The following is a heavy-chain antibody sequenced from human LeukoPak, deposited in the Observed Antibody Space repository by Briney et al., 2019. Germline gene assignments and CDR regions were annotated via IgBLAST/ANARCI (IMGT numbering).Heavy chain of an antibody. V-gene: IGHV4-61*01. J-gene: IGHJ5*02. CDR2: IYYSGTT. Sequence: SETLSLTCTVSGASVNTGSYYWSWLRQPPGKGPEWIGNIYYSGTTNYNPSLKSRVTMSVDTPKNQFSLKLSSVTAADTAVYYCARDAPPNRGWIGPWGQGTLVTVSS. CDR3: ARDAPPNRGWIGP. D-gene: IGHD7-27*01. CDR1: GASVNTGSYY.